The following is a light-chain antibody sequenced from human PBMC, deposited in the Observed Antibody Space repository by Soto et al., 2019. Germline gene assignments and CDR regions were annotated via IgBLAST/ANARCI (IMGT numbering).Light chain of an antibody. V-gene: IGKV2-30*02. J-gene: IGKJ1*01. Sequence: DVVLTQSPLSLPVTLGQPASISCRSRQSLVHNDGNTCLNWFLQRPGQSPRRLIYMLSNRESGVPDRLSGSRSGTDFTLRIIRVEDEDVGVYYCAPSTHWPPWTFGQGTKVEIK. CDR2: MLS. CDR3: APSTHWPPWT. CDR1: QSLVHNDGNTC.